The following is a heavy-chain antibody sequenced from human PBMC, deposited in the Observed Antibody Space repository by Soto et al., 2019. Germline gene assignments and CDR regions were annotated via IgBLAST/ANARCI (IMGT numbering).Heavy chain of an antibody. J-gene: IGHJ6*02. CDR2: ISYDGSNK. V-gene: IGHV3-30*18. Sequence: QVQLVESGGGVVQPGRSLRLSCAASGLTFSSYGMHWVRQAPGKGLEWVAVISYDGSNKYYADSVKGRFTSSRDNSKNTLYLQMNSLRAEDTAVYYCAKDDEIESGGMDVWGQGTTVTVSS. CDR1: GLTFSSYG. CDR3: AKDDEIESGGMDV.